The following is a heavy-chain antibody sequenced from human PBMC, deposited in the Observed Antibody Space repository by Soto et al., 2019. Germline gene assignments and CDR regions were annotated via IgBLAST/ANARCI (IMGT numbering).Heavy chain of an antibody. CDR2: IYYGGST. Sequence: SETLSLTCTVSGGYISGYYWSWIRQPPGKGLEWIGYIYYGGSTNYNPSHKSRVTISVDMSKSQFSLKLSSLTAADTVLFYCSCLYFISTRCYQYFVFWCQGILVSVSS. CDR1: GGYISGYY. CDR3: SCLYFISTRCYQYFVF. V-gene: IGHV4-59*08. D-gene: IGHD2-2*01. J-gene: IGHJ4*02.